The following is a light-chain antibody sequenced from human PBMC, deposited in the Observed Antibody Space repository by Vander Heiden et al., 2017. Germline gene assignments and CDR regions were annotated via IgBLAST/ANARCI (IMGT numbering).Light chain of an antibody. V-gene: IGKV1-8*01. CDR3: QQYYSDPPVLT. J-gene: IGKJ4*01. CDR1: QGISSY. Sequence: AIRMTQSPSSLSASTGDRVTITCRASQGISSYLAWYQQKPGKAPKLLIYAASTLQSGVQSRFSGSGYGTDFTLTISCLQSEDFATYYCQQYYSDPPVLTFGGGTKVEIK. CDR2: AAS.